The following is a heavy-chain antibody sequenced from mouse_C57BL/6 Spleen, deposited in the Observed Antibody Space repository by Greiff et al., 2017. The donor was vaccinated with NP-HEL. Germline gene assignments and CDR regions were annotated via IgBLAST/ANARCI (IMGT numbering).Heavy chain of an antibody. CDR1: GYTFTSYW. D-gene: IGHD4-1*01. Sequence: VQLQQPGAELVKPGASVKMSCKASGYTFTSYWITWVQPRPGQGLEWIGDIYPGSGSTNYNEKFKSTATLTVDTSSSTAYMQLSSLTSEDSAVYYCAREEAGNGFAYWGQGTLVTVSA. CDR3: AREEAGNGFAY. J-gene: IGHJ3*01. CDR2: IYPGSGST. V-gene: IGHV1-55*01.